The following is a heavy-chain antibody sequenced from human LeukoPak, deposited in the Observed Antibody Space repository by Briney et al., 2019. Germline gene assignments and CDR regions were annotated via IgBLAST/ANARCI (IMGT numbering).Heavy chain of an antibody. CDR3: ARTYSSSWYDF. CDR2: ISSSGSGGST. J-gene: IGHJ5*01. V-gene: IGHV3-23*01. D-gene: IGHD6-13*01. Sequence: GGSLRLSCAASGFTFSSYAMSWVRQAPGNGLEWVSGISSSGSGGSTYYADSVKGRFTISRDNSKNTLYLQINSVRAEDTAVYYCARTYSSSWYDFWGQGTLVTVSS. CDR1: GFTFSSYA.